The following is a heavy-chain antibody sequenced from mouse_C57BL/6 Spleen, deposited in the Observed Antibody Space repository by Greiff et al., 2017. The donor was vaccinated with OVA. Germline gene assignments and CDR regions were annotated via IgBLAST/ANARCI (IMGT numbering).Heavy chain of an antibody. V-gene: IGHV1-52*01. D-gene: IGHD1-1*01. CDR2: IDPSDSET. CDR3: ARDYGGLWFAY. CDR1: GYTFTSYW. Sequence: QVQLQQSGAELVRPGSSVKLSCKASGYTFTSYWMHWVKQRPIQGLEWIGNIDPSDSETHYNQKFKDKATLTVDKSSSTAYMQLSSLTSEDSAVYYCARDYGGLWFAYWGQGTLVTVSA. J-gene: IGHJ3*01.